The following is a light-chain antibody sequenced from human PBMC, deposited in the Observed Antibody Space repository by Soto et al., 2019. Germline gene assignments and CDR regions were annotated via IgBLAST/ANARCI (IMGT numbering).Light chain of an antibody. V-gene: IGLV2-14*01. CDR1: SRDIGNYNY. J-gene: IGLJ1*01. CDR2: EVT. Sequence: QSALTQPASVSGSPGQSITISCTGTSRDIGNYNYVSWYQHHPGKAPKLMIYEVTSRPSGVSDRFSGSKSGNMASLTISGLQAEDEADYYCSSYTRSSTSYVFGTGTKVTVL. CDR3: SSYTRSSTSYV.